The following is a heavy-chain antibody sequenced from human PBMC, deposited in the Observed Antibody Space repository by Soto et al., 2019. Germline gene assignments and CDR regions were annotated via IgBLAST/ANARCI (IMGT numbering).Heavy chain of an antibody. CDR2: IYWDHDK. J-gene: IGHJ4*02. D-gene: IGHD3-10*01. Sequence: QITLKESGPTLVKPTQTLTLTCTFSGFSLTTYGVAVGWIRQPPGKALEWLALIYWDHDKRYSPSLKGRLTITKETSKNVVVLTMSNMHPVDTVTYYCAHSPVAAYYYYSYCFDYWGQGTLVNVSS. CDR3: AHSPVAAYYYYSYCFDY. V-gene: IGHV2-5*02. CDR1: GFSLTTYGVA.